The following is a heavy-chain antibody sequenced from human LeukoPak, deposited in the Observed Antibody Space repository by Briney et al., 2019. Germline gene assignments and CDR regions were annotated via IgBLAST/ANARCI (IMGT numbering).Heavy chain of an antibody. J-gene: IGHJ4*02. CDR3: ARDQPWGVANY. D-gene: IGHD3-10*01. CDR2: INSDGSST. V-gene: IGHV3-74*01. CDR1: GFTLSTYW. Sequence: GGSLRLPCAASGFTLSTYWMVWVRQVPGKGLVWVSRINSDGSSTTYADSVKGRFTISRDNAKNTLYLQMNSLRGDDTAVYYCARDQPWGVANYWGQGTLVTVSS.